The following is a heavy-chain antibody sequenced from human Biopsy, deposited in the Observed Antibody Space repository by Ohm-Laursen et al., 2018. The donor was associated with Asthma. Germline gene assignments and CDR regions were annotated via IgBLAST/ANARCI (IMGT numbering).Heavy chain of an antibody. CDR3: VRDGTDDAFDI. J-gene: IGHJ3*02. D-gene: IGHD1-1*01. CDR2: ISKDASTQ. Sequence: RSLRLSCTASGFSFSNFAIHWVRQAPGKGLEWVGVISKDASTQDYADSVKGRFTMARDNSKNTLDLQMDSLREEDTAMYYCVRDGTDDAFDIWGQGTVVSVSS. CDR1: GFSFSNFA. V-gene: IGHV3-30*06.